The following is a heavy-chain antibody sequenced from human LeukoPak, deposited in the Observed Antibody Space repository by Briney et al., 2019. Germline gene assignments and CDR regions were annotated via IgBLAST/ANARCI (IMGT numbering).Heavy chain of an antibody. CDR2: IDYRGST. CDR3: VRDQGGSSYRHAFDL. V-gene: IGHV4-59*01. Sequence: PSETLSLTCTVSGGSISNYYWSWIRQPPGKGLEWIAYIDYRGSTTYNPSLKSRVTISVDTSRNQFSLKLSSVTAADTAVYYCVRDQGGSSYRHAFDLWGQGTMVTVSS. J-gene: IGHJ3*01. D-gene: IGHD1-26*01. CDR1: GGSISNYY.